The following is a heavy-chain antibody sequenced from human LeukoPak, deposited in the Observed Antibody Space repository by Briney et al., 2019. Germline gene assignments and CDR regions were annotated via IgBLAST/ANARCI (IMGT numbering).Heavy chain of an antibody. CDR1: GGSISSGGYY. Sequence: SETLSLTCTVSGGSISSGGYYWGWIRQPPGKGLEWIGNIYYSGSTYYNPSLKSRVTISVDTSKNQFSLKLSSVTAADTAVYYCARRDPNYDLAWFDPWGQGTLVTVSS. CDR2: IYYSGST. CDR3: ARRDPNYDLAWFDP. D-gene: IGHD3-3*01. V-gene: IGHV4-39*01. J-gene: IGHJ5*02.